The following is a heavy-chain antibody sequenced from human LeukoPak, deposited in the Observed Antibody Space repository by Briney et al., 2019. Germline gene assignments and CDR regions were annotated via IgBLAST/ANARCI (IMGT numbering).Heavy chain of an antibody. CDR3: ARDRVGYCSGGSCYFGYYYYYYMDV. J-gene: IGHJ6*03. D-gene: IGHD2-15*01. CDR2: INHSGST. V-gene: IGHV4-38-2*02. Sequence: SETLSLTCTVSGYSISSGYYWGWIRQPPGKGLEWIGEINHSGSTNYNPSLKSRVTMSVDTSKNQFSLKLSSVTAADTAVYYCARDRVGYCSGGSCYFGYYYYYYMDVWGKGTTVTISS. CDR1: GYSISSGYY.